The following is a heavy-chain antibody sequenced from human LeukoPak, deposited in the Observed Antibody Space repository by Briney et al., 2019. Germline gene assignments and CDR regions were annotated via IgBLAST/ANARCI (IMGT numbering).Heavy chain of an antibody. CDR1: GGSISSSSYY. CDR3: ARSGSGSYYPIYYYYGMDV. D-gene: IGHD3-10*01. Sequence: SETLSLTCTVSGGSISSSSYYWGWIRQPPGKGLEWIGSIYYSGSTYYNPSLKSRVTISVDTSKNQFSLKLSSVTAADTAVYYCARSGSGSYYPIYYYYGMDVWGQGTTVTVSS. CDR2: IYYSGST. J-gene: IGHJ6*02. V-gene: IGHV4-39*07.